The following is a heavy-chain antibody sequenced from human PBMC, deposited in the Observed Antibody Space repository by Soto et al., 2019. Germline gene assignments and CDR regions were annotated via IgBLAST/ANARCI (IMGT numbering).Heavy chain of an antibody. Sequence: PSQALSLPCDVYGVLFGPYYWAWSRQSLGKGQKWIVEVSHVGDSNYNPALKNRVTISVGTPRKQFSLRLTSVTAADTAVYYCACSRLLQSFNHHMDVSGKATTV. CDR3: ACSRLLQSFNHHMDV. J-gene: IGHJ6*04. D-gene: IGHD3-10*02. CDR1: GVLFGPYY. CDR2: VSHVGDS. V-gene: IGHV4-34*01.